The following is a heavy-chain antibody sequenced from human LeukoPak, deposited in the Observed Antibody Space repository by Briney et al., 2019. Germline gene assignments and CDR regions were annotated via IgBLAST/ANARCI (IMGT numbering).Heavy chain of an antibody. J-gene: IGHJ4*02. D-gene: IGHD6-19*01. CDR1: GFTFSNSG. CDR2: ISDSGANT. Sequence: PGGSLRLSCGASGFTFSNSGMNWVRQVPGKGLQWVSGISDSGANTRYADSVKGRFTISRDNSKITLSLQMESLRAEDTAVYYCAKRAGPVAGEYYFDYWGQGTLVTVSS. CDR3: AKRAGPVAGEYYFDY. V-gene: IGHV3-23*01.